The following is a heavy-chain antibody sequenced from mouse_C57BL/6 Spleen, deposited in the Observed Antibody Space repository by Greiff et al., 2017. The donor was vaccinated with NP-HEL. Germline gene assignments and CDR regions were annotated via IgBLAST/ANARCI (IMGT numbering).Heavy chain of an antibody. J-gene: IGHJ4*01. Sequence: EVQLQQSGPELVKPGASVKISCKASGYTFTDYYMNWVKQSHGKSLEWIGDINPNNGGTSYNQKFKGKATLTVDKSSSTAYMELRSLTSEDSAVYYCARDGDAPYYAMDYWGQGTSVTVSS. V-gene: IGHV1-26*01. CDR1: GYTFTDYY. CDR3: ARDGDAPYYAMDY. CDR2: INPNNGGT.